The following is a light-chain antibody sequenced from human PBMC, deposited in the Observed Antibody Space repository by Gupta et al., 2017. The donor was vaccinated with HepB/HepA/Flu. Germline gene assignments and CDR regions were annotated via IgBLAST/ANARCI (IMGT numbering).Light chain of an antibody. V-gene: IGLV1-40*01. Sequence: SSPTQPPSVSGASGQRVTISSTGSSSNIGAGYDVHWYQQLPGTAPKLLIYGNSNRPSGVPDRFSGSKSGTSASLAITGLQAEDEADYYCQSYDSSLSGVVFGGGTKLTVL. CDR3: QSYDSSLSGVV. CDR2: GNS. J-gene: IGLJ2*01. CDR1: SSNIGAGYD.